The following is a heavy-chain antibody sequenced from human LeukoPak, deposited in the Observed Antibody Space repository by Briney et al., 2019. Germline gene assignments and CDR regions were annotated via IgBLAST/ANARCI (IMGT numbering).Heavy chain of an antibody. D-gene: IGHD3-10*01. CDR1: GYTFTSYY. V-gene: IGHV1-46*01. CDR2: INPSGGSA. CDR3: AREGFSSSGSSNIVPPYFDY. Sequence: ASVKVSCKASGYTFTSYYMHWVRQAPGQGLEWMGVINPSGGSASYAQKFQGRVTMTRDPSSSTVYMELSSLRSDDTAVYYCAREGFSSSGSSNIVPPYFDYWGQGTLVTVSS. J-gene: IGHJ4*02.